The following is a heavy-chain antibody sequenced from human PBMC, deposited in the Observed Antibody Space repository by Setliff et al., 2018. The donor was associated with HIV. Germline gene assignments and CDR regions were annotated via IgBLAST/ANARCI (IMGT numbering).Heavy chain of an antibody. V-gene: IGHV1-69*13. Sequence: SVKVSCKASGGIFNTYGMNWVRQAPGQGLEWMGGIIPIARAPNYAQKFQDRVTITADESTTTVYMEVRSLKSEDTAVYYCAKAVRLELTLSSFDFWGQGTLVTVSS. CDR1: GGIFNTYG. J-gene: IGHJ4*02. CDR3: AKAVRLELTLSSFDF. D-gene: IGHD1-7*01. CDR2: IIPIARAP.